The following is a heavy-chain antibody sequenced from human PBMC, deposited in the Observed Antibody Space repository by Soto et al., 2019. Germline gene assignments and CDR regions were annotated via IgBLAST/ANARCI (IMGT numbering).Heavy chain of an antibody. CDR2: ISGSGDST. Sequence: EVQLLESGGDLVQPGGSLRLSCAASGFTFSSCAMNWVRQTPGRGLEWVSTISGSGDSTYYADSVKGRFTVSRDNSKSTLYLQMNSLRDDDTAVYYCAKDLRFTRSTTFFSWGQGSLVTVYS. V-gene: IGHV3-23*01. J-gene: IGHJ5*02. D-gene: IGHD4-17*01. CDR3: AKDLRFTRSTTFFS. CDR1: GFTFSSCA.